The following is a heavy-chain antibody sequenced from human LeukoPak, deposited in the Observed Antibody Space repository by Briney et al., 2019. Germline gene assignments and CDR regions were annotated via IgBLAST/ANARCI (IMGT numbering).Heavy chain of an antibody. CDR1: GFTFSSYW. CDR2: INDDGSDA. CDR3: AKDLGYYDSSGYLDY. D-gene: IGHD3-22*01. V-gene: IGHV3-7*01. Sequence: GGSLRLSCAASGFTFSSYWMTWVRQAPGKGLEWVANINDDGSDANYVDSVKGRFTISRDNSKNTLYLQMNSLRAEDTAVYYCAKDLGYYDSSGYLDYWGQGTLVTVSS. J-gene: IGHJ4*02.